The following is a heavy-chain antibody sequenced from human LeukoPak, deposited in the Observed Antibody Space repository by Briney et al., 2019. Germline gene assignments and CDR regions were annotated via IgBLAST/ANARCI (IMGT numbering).Heavy chain of an antibody. CDR3: ASCSGGSCYSGGRY. V-gene: IGHV3-53*01. D-gene: IGHD2-15*01. CDR2: IYSDGST. J-gene: IGHJ4*02. Sequence: GGSLRLSCAASGSTVSSNYMSWVRQAPGKGLEWVSIIYSDGSTYYADSVKGRFTISRDNSKNTLYLQMNSLRAEDTAVYYCASCSGGSCYSGGRYWGQGTLVTVSS. CDR1: GSTVSSNY.